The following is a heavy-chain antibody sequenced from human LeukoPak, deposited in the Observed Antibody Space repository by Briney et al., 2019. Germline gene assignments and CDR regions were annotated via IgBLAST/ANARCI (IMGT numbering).Heavy chain of an antibody. D-gene: IGHD5-12*01. CDR3: ARSRDGYIHGLEY. CDR1: GFTFDDYA. CDR2: ISWNSGSI. J-gene: IGHJ4*02. V-gene: IGHV3-9*01. Sequence: PGRSLRLSCAASGFTFDDYAMHWVRQAPGKGLEWVSGISWNSGSIGYADSVKGRFTISRDDSKNTLYLQMNSLRAEDTAIYYCARSRDGYIHGLEYWGRGTLVIVS.